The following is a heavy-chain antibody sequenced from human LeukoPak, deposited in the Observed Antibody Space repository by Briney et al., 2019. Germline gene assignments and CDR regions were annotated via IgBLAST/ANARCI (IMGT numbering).Heavy chain of an antibody. D-gene: IGHD2-2*01. V-gene: IGHV1-8*02. J-gene: IGHJ6*02. CDR3: ASRSHLGYCSTPRCLSMDV. Sequence: ASVKVSCKASGYTFTGYYMHWVRQAPGQGLEWMGWINPNSGNTGYAQKFQGRATMTRNTSISTAYMELSSLKDEDTAVYYCASRSHLGYCSTPRCLSMDVWGQGTTVTVSS. CDR2: INPNSGNT. CDR1: GYTFTGYY.